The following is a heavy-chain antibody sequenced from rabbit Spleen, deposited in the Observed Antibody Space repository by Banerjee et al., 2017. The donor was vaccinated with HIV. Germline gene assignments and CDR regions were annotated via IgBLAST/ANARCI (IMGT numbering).Heavy chain of an antibody. CDR3: ARDLPDVIGWNFGW. Sequence: QEKLVESGGDLVKPGASLTLSCKASGFSFTYGYVMCWVRQAPGKGLEWIGCINSSSGSTVYATWAKGRFTIYRASWTAVTLQMTSLTVADTATYFCARDLPDVIGWNFGWWGPGTLVTVS. J-gene: IGHJ6*01. D-gene: IGHD4-1*01. V-gene: IGHV1S45*01. CDR1: GFSFTYGYV. CDR2: INSSSGST.